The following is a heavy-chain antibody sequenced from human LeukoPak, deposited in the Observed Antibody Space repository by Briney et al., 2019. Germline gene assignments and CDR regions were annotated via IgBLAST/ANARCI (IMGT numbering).Heavy chain of an antibody. Sequence: PGGSLKLSCAASGFTFSGSAMHWVRQAPGKGLEWVGRIRSKANSYATAYAASVKGRFTISRDDSKNTAYLQMNSLKTEDTAVYYCTRHSPSYYYDSSGYYRIAEYFQHWGQGTLVTVSS. CDR3: TRHSPSYYYDSSGYYRIAEYFQH. D-gene: IGHD3-22*01. V-gene: IGHV3-73*01. CDR2: IRSKANSYAT. CDR1: GFTFSGSA. J-gene: IGHJ1*01.